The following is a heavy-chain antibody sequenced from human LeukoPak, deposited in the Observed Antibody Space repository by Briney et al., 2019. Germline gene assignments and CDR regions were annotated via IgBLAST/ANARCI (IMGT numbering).Heavy chain of an antibody. Sequence: ASVKVSCKASGYTFTSYDINWVRQAPGQGLEWMGWMNPNSGNTGYAQKFQGRVTITRNTSISTAYMELSSLRSEDTAVYYCARGRMGATGYFDYWGQGTLVTVSS. V-gene: IGHV1-8*03. J-gene: IGHJ4*02. CDR2: MNPNSGNT. CDR1: GYTFTSYD. CDR3: ARGRMGATGYFDY. D-gene: IGHD1-26*01.